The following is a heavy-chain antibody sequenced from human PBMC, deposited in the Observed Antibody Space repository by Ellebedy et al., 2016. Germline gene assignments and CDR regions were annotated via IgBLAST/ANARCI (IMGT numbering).Heavy chain of an antibody. D-gene: IGHD3-10*01. Sequence: GGSLRLXCAASGFTFSSYAMHWVRQAPGKGLEWVAVISYDGSNKYYADSVKGRFTISRDNSKNTLYLQMNSLRSEDTAVYYCATYYYGSGSYYKRGMDVWGQGTTVTVSS. CDR1: GFTFSSYA. CDR2: ISYDGSNK. J-gene: IGHJ6*02. V-gene: IGHV3-30*04. CDR3: ATYYYGSGSYYKRGMDV.